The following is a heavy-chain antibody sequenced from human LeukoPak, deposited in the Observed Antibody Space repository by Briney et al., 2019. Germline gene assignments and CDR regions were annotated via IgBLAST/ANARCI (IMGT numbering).Heavy chain of an antibody. CDR1: GYTFTSYG. V-gene: IGHV1-18*01. CDR3: VREQGITLVRGPVDY. CDR2: ISAYNGNT. J-gene: IGHJ4*02. Sequence: ASVKVSCKASGYTFTSYGISWVRQAPGQGLEWMGWISAYNGNTNYAQKFQGRITMTRDTSTSTVYMELSSLRSEDTAVYYCVREQGITLVRGPVDYWGQGTLVTVSS. D-gene: IGHD3-10*01.